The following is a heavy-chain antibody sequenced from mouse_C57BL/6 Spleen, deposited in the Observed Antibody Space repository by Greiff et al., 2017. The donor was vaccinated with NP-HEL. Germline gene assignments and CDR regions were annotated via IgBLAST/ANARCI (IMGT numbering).Heavy chain of an antibody. CDR1: GYTFTSYT. CDR3: AREKNAMDY. CDR2: INPSSGYT. Sequence: VKLMESGAELARPGASVKMSCKASGYTFTSYTMHWVKQRPGQGLEWIGYINPSSGYTKYNQKFKDKATLTADKSSSTAYMQLSSLTSEDSAVYYCAREKNAMDYWGQGTSVTVSS. J-gene: IGHJ4*01. V-gene: IGHV1-4*01.